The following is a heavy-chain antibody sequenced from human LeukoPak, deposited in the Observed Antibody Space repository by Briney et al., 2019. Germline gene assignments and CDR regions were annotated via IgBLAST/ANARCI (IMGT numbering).Heavy chain of an antibody. V-gene: IGHV1-69*06. Sequence: ASVKVSCKASGGTFSSYAISWVRQAPGQGLEWMGGIIPIFGTANYAQKFQGRVTITADKSTSTAYMELSSLRSEDTAVYYCARDRSSGVGEDWFDPWGQGTLVTVSS. J-gene: IGHJ5*02. CDR3: ARDRSSGVGEDWFDP. CDR2: IIPIFGTA. D-gene: IGHD6-19*01. CDR1: GGTFSSYA.